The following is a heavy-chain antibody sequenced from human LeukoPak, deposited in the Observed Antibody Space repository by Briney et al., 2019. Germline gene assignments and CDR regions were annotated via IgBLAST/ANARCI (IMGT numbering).Heavy chain of an antibody. D-gene: IGHD3-10*02. Sequence: PGGSLRLSCASSGFTFSSYEMNWVRQAQGKGLEWVSYINSSGSTIYYADSVKGRFTISRDNAKNSLYLQMNSLRAEDTAVYYCAELGITMIGGVWGKGTTVTISS. J-gene: IGHJ6*04. CDR2: INSSGSTI. V-gene: IGHV3-48*03. CDR3: AELGITMIGGV. CDR1: GFTFSSYE.